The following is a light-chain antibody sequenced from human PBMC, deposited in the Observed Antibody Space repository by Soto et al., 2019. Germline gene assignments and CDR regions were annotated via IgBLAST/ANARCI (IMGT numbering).Light chain of an antibody. CDR3: SSFTSINTWV. CDR2: EVS. CDR1: SSDVGGYNY. Sequence: QSALTQPASVSGSPGQSITISCTGTSSDVGGYNYVSWYQQHPGKAPKLMIYEVSNRPSGVSNRFFGSKSGNTASLTISGLKTEDEADYYCSSFTSINTWVFGGGTSSPS. V-gene: IGLV2-14*01. J-gene: IGLJ3*02.